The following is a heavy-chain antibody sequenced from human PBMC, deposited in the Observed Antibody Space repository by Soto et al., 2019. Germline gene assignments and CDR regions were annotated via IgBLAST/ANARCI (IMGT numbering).Heavy chain of an antibody. D-gene: IGHD2-15*01. CDR1: GGSISSGGYY. V-gene: IGHV4-31*03. CDR3: AESPGGGGDYYYYMDV. Sequence: SETLSLTCTVSGGSISSGGYYWSWIRQHPGKGLEWIGYIYYSGSTYYNPSLKSRVTISVDTYKNQFSLKLSSVTAADTAVYYCAESPGGGGDYYYYMDVWGKGTTVTVSS. J-gene: IGHJ6*03. CDR2: IYYSGST.